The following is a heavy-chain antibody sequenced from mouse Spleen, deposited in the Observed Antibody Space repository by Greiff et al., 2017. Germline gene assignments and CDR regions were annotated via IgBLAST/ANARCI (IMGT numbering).Heavy chain of an antibody. CDR2: IWSGGST. CDR1: GFSLTSYG. Sequence: VQVVESGPGLVQPSQSLSITCTVSGFSLTSYGVHWVRQSPGKGLEWLGVIWSGGSTDYNAAFISRLSISKDNSKSQVFFKMNSLQADDTAIYYCARSHGSSPYAMDYWGQGTSVTVSS. J-gene: IGHJ4*01. V-gene: IGHV2-2*01. D-gene: IGHD1-1*01. CDR3: ARSHGSSPYAMDY.